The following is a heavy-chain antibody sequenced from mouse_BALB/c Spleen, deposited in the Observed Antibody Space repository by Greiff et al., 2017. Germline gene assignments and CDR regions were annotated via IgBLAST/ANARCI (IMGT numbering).Heavy chain of an antibody. CDR2: INPYNGAT. J-gene: IGHJ3*01. Sequence: VQLQQSGPELVKPGASVKISCKASGYSFTGYYMHWVKQSHVKSLEWIGRINPYNGATSYNQNFKDKASLTVDKSSSTAYMELHSLTSEDSAVYYCAREGLISLAYWGQGTLVTVSA. V-gene: IGHV1-31*01. D-gene: IGHD1-1*01. CDR3: AREGLISLAY. CDR1: GYSFTGYY.